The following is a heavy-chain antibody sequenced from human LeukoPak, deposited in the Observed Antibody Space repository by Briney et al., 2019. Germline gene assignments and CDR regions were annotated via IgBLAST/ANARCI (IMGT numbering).Heavy chain of an antibody. CDR3: ARDYGGSSPFDY. CDR1: GFTFSNYE. D-gene: IGHD4-23*01. CDR2: ISSSGSTI. V-gene: IGHV3-48*03. Sequence: PGGSLRLSCAASGFTFSNYEMHWVRQAPGKGLEWVSYISSSGSTIYYADSVKGRFTISRDNAKNSLYLQMNSLRAEDTAVYYCARDYGGSSPFDYWGQGTLVTVSS. J-gene: IGHJ4*02.